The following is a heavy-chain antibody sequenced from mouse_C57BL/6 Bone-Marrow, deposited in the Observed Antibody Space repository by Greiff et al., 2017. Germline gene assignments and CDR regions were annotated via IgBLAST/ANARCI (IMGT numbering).Heavy chain of an antibody. CDR3: ARKRGYDYDGASWFAY. D-gene: IGHD2-4*01. CDR1: GYTFTSYT. Sequence: QVQLQQSGAELARPGASVKMSCKASGYTFTSYTLHWVKQRPGQGLEWIGYINPSSGYTKYNQKFKDKATLTADKSSSTAYMQLSSLTSEDSAVYYCARKRGYDYDGASWFAYWGQGTLVTVSA. CDR2: INPSSGYT. J-gene: IGHJ3*01. V-gene: IGHV1-4*01.